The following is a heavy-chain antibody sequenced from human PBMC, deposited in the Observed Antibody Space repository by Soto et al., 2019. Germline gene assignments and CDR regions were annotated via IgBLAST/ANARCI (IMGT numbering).Heavy chain of an antibody. CDR2: ISGSGGST. CDR1: GFTFSSYA. CDR3: AKGNEQDDFWSGYYHYYFDY. V-gene: IGHV3-23*01. D-gene: IGHD3-3*01. Sequence: PGGSLRLSCAASGFTFSSYAMSWVRQAPGKGLEWVSAISGSGGSTYYADSVKGRFTISRDNSKNTLYLQMNSLRAEDTAVYYCAKGNEQDDFWSGYYHYYFDYWGQGTLVTVSS. J-gene: IGHJ4*02.